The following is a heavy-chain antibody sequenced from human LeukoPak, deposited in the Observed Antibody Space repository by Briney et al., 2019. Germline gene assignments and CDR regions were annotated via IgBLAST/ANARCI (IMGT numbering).Heavy chain of an antibody. CDR2: INPSGGST. Sequence: ASVKVSCKASGYTFTSYYMHWVRQAPGQGLEWMGIINPSGGSTSYAQKFQGRVTMTRDTSTGTVYMELSSLRSEDTAVYYCARDGYSYGSYYYYGMDVWGQGTTVTVSS. J-gene: IGHJ6*02. CDR1: GYTFTSYY. V-gene: IGHV1-46*01. CDR3: ARDGYSYGSYYYYGMDV. D-gene: IGHD5-18*01.